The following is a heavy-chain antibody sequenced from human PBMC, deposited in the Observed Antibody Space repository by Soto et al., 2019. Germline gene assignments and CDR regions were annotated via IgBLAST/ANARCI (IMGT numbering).Heavy chain of an antibody. J-gene: IGHJ4*02. D-gene: IGHD3-10*01. V-gene: IGHV1-69*02. Sequence: QVQLVQSGADVKKPGSSVRVSCKASGDTFNFYSINWVRQAPGLGLQWMGRINPILSMSNYAPRFQGRVTXTXDXPTSTAYMELSSLRSEDTAMYYCATSYGSGYRAFDSWGQGALVTVSS. CDR3: ATSYGSGYRAFDS. CDR2: INPILSMS. CDR1: GDTFNFYS.